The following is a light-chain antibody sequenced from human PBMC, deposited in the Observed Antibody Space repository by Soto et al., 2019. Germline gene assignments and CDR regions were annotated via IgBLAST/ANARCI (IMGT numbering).Light chain of an antibody. CDR2: EAS. CDR1: RGDVGGYDY. CDR3: SSYTRGNTHVV. Sequence: QSALTQPASVSGSPGQSITISCTGTRGDVGGYDYVSWDQQRPAKAPKLIIFEASNRPSGIPDRYSASKSGNTASLTISGLQAEDEAHYYCSSYTRGNTHVVFGGGTKLTVL. J-gene: IGLJ2*01. V-gene: IGLV2-14*01.